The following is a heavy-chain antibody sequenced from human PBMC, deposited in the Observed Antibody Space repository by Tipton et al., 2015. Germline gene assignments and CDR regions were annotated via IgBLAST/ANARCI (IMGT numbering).Heavy chain of an antibody. CDR1: GFLSVNYA. D-gene: IGHD5-24*01. V-gene: IGHV3-23*01. CDR3: ASDGYNFIPFDN. J-gene: IGHJ4*02. CDR2: SSGTGANS. Sequence: SLRLSCTVSGFLSVNYAMSWVRQAPGTGLEWVSSSSGTGANSYYADPVKGRFTISRDNSRNTLYLQMSSLRAEDTAVYYCASDGYNFIPFDNWGQGTLVTVSS.